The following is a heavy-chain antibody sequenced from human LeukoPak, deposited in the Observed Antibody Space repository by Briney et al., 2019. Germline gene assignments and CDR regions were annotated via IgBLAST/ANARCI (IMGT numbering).Heavy chain of an antibody. V-gene: IGHV4-31*03. CDR2: IYYSGST. CDR3: ARVRYSSGRFLDY. D-gene: IGHD6-19*01. J-gene: IGHJ4*02. CDR1: GGSISSGGYY. Sequence: SETLSLTCTVSGGSISSGGYYWSWIRQHPGKGLEWIGYIYYSGSTYYNPSLKSRVTISVDTSKIQFSLKLSSVTAADTAVYYCARVRYSSGRFLDYWGQGTLVTVSS.